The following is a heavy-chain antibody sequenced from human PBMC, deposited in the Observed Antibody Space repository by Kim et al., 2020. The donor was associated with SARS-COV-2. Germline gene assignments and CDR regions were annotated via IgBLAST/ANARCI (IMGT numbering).Heavy chain of an antibody. D-gene: IGHD3-10*01. CDR2: ISYDGSNK. V-gene: IGHV3-30*04. CDR1: GFTFSSYA. Sequence: GGSLRLSCAASGFTFSSYAMHWVRQAPGKGLEWVAVISYDGSNKYYADSVKGRFTISRDNSKNTLYLQMNSLRAEDTAVYYSMTWGFGELRYYFDYWGQGTLVTVSS. J-gene: IGHJ4*02. CDR3: MTWGFGELRYYFDY.